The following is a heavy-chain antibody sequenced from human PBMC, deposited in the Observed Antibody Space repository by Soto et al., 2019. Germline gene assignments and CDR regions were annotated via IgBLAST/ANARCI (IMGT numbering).Heavy chain of an antibody. CDR1: GFSFSTSE. CDR3: APRKFGSFNIAAFEI. D-gene: IGHD6-25*01. Sequence: EVQLVESGGGLVQPGGSLRLSCAASGFSFSTSEMNWVRQAPGKGLEWISYISKSSVTTHYAASVKGRFTISRDNANNSLFLEMNSLRVEDTALYYCAPRKFGSFNIAAFEIWGQGTMVTVSS. V-gene: IGHV3-48*03. J-gene: IGHJ3*02. CDR2: ISKSSVTT.